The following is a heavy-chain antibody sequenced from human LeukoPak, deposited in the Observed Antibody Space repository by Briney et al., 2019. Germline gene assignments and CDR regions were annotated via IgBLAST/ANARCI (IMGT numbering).Heavy chain of an antibody. D-gene: IGHD4-17*01. CDR2: ISAYNGNT. CDR1: GYTFTSYG. Sequence: GRSVKVSCKASGYTFTSYGISWVRQSPRQGLEWMGWISAYNGNTNYAQKFQGRVTITADKSTSTAYMELSSLRSEDTAVYYCARDRVRGDYDRYYYYGMDVWGQGTTVTVSS. V-gene: IGHV1-18*01. CDR3: ARDRVRGDYDRYYYYGMDV. J-gene: IGHJ6*02.